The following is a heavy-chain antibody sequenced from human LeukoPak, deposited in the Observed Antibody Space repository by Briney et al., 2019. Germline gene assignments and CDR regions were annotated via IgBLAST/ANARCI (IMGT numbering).Heavy chain of an antibody. CDR2: ISSSSSYI. CDR3: ARNYDFWSGYFNSVDS. CDR1: GFTFSSHT. V-gene: IGHV3-21*01. J-gene: IGHJ5*01. D-gene: IGHD3-3*01. Sequence: PGGSLRLSCAASGFTFSSHTMNWVRQAPGKGLEWVSSISSSSSYIYYADSVKGRFTISRDNPKNSLYLRMNGLRAEDTAVYYCARNYDFWSGYFNSVDSWGQGTLVTVSS.